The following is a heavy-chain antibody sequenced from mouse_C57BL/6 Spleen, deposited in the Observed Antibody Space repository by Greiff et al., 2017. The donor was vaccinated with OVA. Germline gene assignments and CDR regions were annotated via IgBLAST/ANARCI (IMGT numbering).Heavy chain of an antibody. D-gene: IGHD1-1*01. CDR1: GYTFTTYP. J-gene: IGHJ1*03. Sequence: QVQLQQSGAELVKPGASVKMSCKASGYTFTTYPIEWMKQNHGKSLEWIGNFHPYNDDTKYNEKFKGKATLTVEKSSSTVYLELSRLTSDDSAVYYCARGGPYYYGSSWYFDVWGTGTTVTVSS. CDR2: FHPYNDDT. CDR3: ARGGPYYYGSSWYFDV. V-gene: IGHV1-47*01.